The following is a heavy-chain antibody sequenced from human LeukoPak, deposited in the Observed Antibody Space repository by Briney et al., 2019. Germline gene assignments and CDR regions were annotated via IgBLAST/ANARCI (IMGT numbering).Heavy chain of an antibody. CDR2: MNPNSGNT. CDR3: ARFYDFWSGYYRYYGMDV. CDR1: GYTFTSYD. Sequence: ASVKVSCKASGYTFTSYDINWVRQATGQGLEWMGWMNPNSGNTGYAQKFQGRVTMTRNTSISTAYMEPSSLRSEDTAVYYCARFYDFWSGYYRYYGMDVWGQGTTVTVSS. V-gene: IGHV1-8*01. D-gene: IGHD3-3*01. J-gene: IGHJ6*02.